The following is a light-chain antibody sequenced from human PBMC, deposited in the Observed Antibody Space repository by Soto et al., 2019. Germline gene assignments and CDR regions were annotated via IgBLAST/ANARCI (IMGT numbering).Light chain of an antibody. CDR3: QQYGYSPWT. CDR1: QSISSTY. CDR2: GAS. V-gene: IGKV3-20*01. J-gene: IGKJ1*01. Sequence: FVLTQSPGTLSLSPGDRATLSCRASQSISSTYLAWYQQKPGQAPRLVIYGASTRATGIPDRFSGSGSGTDFTLTISRLEPEDFAQYFCQQYGYSPWTFGQGTKVEIK.